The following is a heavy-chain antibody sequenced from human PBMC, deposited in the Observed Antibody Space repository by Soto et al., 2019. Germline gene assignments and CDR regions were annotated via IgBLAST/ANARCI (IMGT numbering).Heavy chain of an antibody. CDR2: IIPIFGTA. CDR3: ASSPDYYDSSGYCYEGFDK. CDR1: GGTFSSYA. Sequence: SVEVSCKASGGTFSSYAISWVRQAPGRGLEWMGGIIPIFGTANYAQKCQGRVTITADESTSTADMELSSLRSEDAAVYYCASSPDYYDSSGYCYEGFDKWGQGPLVAVSS. J-gene: IGHJ4*02. D-gene: IGHD3-22*01. V-gene: IGHV1-69*13.